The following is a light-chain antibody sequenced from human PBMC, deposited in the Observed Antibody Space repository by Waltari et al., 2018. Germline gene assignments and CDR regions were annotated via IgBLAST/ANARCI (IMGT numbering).Light chain of an antibody. Sequence: DVVMTQSPLSLPVTLGQPASISCRSSPLVQSDGNTYLNWFQQRPGQSPRRLIYKVSNRDSGVPDRFSGSGSGTDFTLKISRVEAEDVGVYYCMQATHWPLTFGQGTKVEIK. CDR1: PLVQSDGNTY. CDR2: KVS. CDR3: MQATHWPLT. J-gene: IGKJ1*01. V-gene: IGKV2-30*02.